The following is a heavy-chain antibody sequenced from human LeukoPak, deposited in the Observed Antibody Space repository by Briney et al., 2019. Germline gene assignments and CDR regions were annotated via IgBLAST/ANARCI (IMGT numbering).Heavy chain of an antibody. CDR2: ISWNSGSI. CDR3: AKGRRTYYMDY. D-gene: IGHD3-10*01. V-gene: IGHV3-9*01. J-gene: IGHJ4*02. CDR1: GFTFDDYA. Sequence: GGSLRLSCAASGFTFDDYAMHWVRQAPGKGLEWVSGISWNSGSIGYADSVKGRFTISRDNAKNSLYLQMNSLRAEDTALYYCAKGRRTYYMDYWGQGTLVTVSS.